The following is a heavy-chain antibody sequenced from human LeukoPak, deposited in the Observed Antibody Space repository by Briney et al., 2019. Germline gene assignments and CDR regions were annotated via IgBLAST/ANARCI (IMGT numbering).Heavy chain of an antibody. CDR2: INPNSGGT. CDR1: GYTFTDYY. J-gene: IGHJ4*02. D-gene: IGHD3-3*01. CDR3: ARAGFWSSWYYFDY. Sequence: ASVKVSCKASGYTFTDYYIHWVRQAPGQGLEWMGWINPNSGGTNYAHKFLGRVTMTRDTSISTAYMDLSGLRSDDTAVYYCARAGFWSSWYYFDYWGQGTLVTVSS. V-gene: IGHV1-2*07.